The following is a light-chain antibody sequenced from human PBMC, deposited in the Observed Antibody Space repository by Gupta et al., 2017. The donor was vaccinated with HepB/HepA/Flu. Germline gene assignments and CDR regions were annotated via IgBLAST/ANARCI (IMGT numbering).Light chain of an antibody. J-gene: IGLJ2*01. CDR1: KLVDKY. Sequence: YELTQPPSVSVSPGQTASITCSGDKLVDKYACWYQQKPGQSPVLVIYQDSKRPSGIPERFSGSNSGNTATLTIRGTEAMDEADDYCQAWDSSSVVFGGGTKLTVL. CDR3: QAWDSSSVV. CDR2: QDS. V-gene: IGLV3-1*01.